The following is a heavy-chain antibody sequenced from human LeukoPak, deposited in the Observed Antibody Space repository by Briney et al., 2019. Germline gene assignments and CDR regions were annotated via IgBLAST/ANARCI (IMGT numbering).Heavy chain of an antibody. CDR1: GGTFSSYA. CDR2: IIPIFGTA. CDR3: AREMVRGVIPLPFDY. Sequence: ASVKVSCKAPGGTFSSYAISWVRQAPGQGLEWMGRIIPIFGTANYAQKFQGRVTITTDESTSTAYMELSSLRSEDTAVYYCAREMVRGVIPLPFDYWGQGTLVTVSS. J-gene: IGHJ4*02. V-gene: IGHV1-69*05. D-gene: IGHD3-10*01.